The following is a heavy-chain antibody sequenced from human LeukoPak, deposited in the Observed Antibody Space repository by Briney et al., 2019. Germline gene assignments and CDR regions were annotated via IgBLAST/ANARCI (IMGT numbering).Heavy chain of an antibody. D-gene: IGHD3-10*01. CDR3: ASSMVRGVITPLFDY. Sequence: SVKVSCKASGYTFTCYYMHWVRQAPGQGLEWMGWINPNSGGTNYAQKFQGRVTMTRDTSISTAYMELSRLRSDDTAVYCCASSMVRGVITPLFDYWGQGTLVTVSS. J-gene: IGHJ4*02. V-gene: IGHV1-2*02. CDR1: GYTFTCYY. CDR2: INPNSGGT.